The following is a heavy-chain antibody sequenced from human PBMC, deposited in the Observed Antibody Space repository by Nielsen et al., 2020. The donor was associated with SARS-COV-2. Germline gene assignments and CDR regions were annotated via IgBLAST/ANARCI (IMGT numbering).Heavy chain of an antibody. CDR1: GGNFNTVG. CDR3: ARERNTRLYEDRSYHPLDY. Sequence: ASVKVSCKVSGGNFNTVGINWVRQARGQGVEWMGWYSGFTGSTKCAQNVQGRVTMRADTSARTVYMALRSLSFDDTAVNYRARERNTRLYEDRSYHPLDYWGQGTLVTVSS. V-gene: IGHV1-18*04. J-gene: IGHJ4*02. CDR2: YSGFTGST. D-gene: IGHD3-16*02.